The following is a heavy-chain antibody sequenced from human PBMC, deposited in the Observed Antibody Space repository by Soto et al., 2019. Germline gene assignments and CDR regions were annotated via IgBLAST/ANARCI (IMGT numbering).Heavy chain of an antibody. J-gene: IGHJ4*02. Sequence: PGGSLRLSCAASGFTFSSYAMSWVRQAPGKGLEWVSAISGSGGSTYYADSVKGRFTISRDNSKNTLYLQMNSLRAEDTAVYYCPNDLGYCSGGSCRFRTTLAPNWGQGTLDTVSS. CDR1: GFTFSSYA. CDR2: ISGSGGST. D-gene: IGHD2-15*01. V-gene: IGHV3-23*01. CDR3: PNDLGYCSGGSCRFRTTLAPN.